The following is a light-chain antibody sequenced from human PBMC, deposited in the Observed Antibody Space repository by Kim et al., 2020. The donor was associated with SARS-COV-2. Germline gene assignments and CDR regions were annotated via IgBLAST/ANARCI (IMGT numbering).Light chain of an antibody. Sequence: EVVMTQSPATLSASPGERVNLSCRASQSVRSNVAWYQQKPGQAPRLLMYGASIRATGIPARFSGGGCGTEFTLTISSLQSEDFVVYYCQQYNDWPPRITFGQGTRLEIK. CDR2: GAS. J-gene: IGKJ5*01. V-gene: IGKV3-15*01. CDR3: QQYNDWPPRIT. CDR1: QSVRSN.